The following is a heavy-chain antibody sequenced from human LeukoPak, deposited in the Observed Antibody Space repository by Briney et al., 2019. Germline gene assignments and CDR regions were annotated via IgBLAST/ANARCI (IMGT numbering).Heavy chain of an antibody. V-gene: IGHV1-46*01. Sequence: ASVKVSCKASGYTFTSYYMHWVRQAPGQGLEWMGIINPSGGSTSYAQKFQGRVTMTRDTSTSTVYMELSSLRSENTAVYYCARGKRAYYYDSSGYYHDAFDIWGQGTMVTVSS. CDR1: GYTFTSYY. D-gene: IGHD3-22*01. CDR3: ARGKRAYYYDSSGYYHDAFDI. J-gene: IGHJ3*02. CDR2: INPSGGST.